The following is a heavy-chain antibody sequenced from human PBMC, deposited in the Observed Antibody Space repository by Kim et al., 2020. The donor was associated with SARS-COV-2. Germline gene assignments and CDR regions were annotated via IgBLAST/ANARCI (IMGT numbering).Heavy chain of an antibody. J-gene: IGHJ4*02. CDR3: ATEQERITMIVVVSKGQKDS. CDR1: GFTFSSYG. Sequence: GGSLRLSCAASGFTFSSYGMHWVRQAPGKGLEWVAVISYDGSNKYYADSVKGRFTISRDNSKNTLYLQMNSLRAEDTAVYYCATEQERITMIVVVSKGQKDSWGQGTLVTVSS. D-gene: IGHD3-22*01. CDR2: ISYDGSNK. V-gene: IGHV3-30*03.